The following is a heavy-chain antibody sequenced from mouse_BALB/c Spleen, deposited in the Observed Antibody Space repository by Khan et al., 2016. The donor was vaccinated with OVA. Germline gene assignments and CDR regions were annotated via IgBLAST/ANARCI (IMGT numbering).Heavy chain of an antibody. CDR2: FAPYSGGP. V-gene: IGHV1S135*01. Sequence: VQLKQSGPELVKPGASVMISCKASGSSFTDYTMHWVKRISGKSLEWIGNFAPYSGGPTYNQKFKDKATLTVDKSSSTAYMHVRSLTFEDSAVFYCARSRGNRPYGLTHWGRGTLVTVSA. CDR1: GSSFTDYT. CDR3: ARSRGNRPYGLTH. J-gene: IGHJ3*01. D-gene: IGHD1-1*01.